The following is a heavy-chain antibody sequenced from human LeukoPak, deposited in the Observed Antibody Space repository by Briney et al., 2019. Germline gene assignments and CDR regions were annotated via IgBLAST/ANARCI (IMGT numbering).Heavy chain of an antibody. CDR2: INQGGTKK. CDR1: GFSFNTFW. Sequence: GGSLRLSCATSGFSFNTFWMNWVRQAPGKGLERVASINQGGTKKYYVDPVKGRFTISRDNAKNSLYLQMYGLTAEGTAVYYCARDGPPACLYFDNWGEGTLVTVSS. J-gene: IGHJ4*02. CDR3: ARDGPPACLYFDN. D-gene: IGHD2-2*01. V-gene: IGHV3-7*01.